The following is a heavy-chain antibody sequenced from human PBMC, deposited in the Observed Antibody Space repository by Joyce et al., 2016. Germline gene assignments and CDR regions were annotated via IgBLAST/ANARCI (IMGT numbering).Heavy chain of an antibody. J-gene: IGHJ4*02. V-gene: IGHV3-74*01. CDR2: VDSDGRGT. CDR1: GFTFTNYW. CDR3: GSVFEY. Sequence: EVQLVASWGGLLQPGGSLRLSCAASGFTFTNYWMHWVRQAPGEGLVWVARVDSDGRGTSYADSVKGRFTISRDNAKNMVCLQKNSLRTEDTAVYYCGSVFEYWGRGALVTVSS.